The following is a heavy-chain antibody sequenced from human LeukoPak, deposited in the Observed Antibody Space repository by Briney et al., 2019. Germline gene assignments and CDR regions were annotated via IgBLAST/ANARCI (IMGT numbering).Heavy chain of an antibody. CDR3: AKGIYSSGWSYFDY. D-gene: IGHD6-19*01. CDR1: GFTFSNSA. V-gene: IGHV3-23*01. J-gene: IGHJ4*01. Sequence: PGGSLRLSCAASGFTFSNSAMSWVRQAPGKGREWVSTLSGSGITTYYADSVKGRSTISRDNSKNSLYLQMNTLRAEDSALYYCAKGIYSSGWSYFDYWGHGTLVTVSS. CDR2: LSGSGITT.